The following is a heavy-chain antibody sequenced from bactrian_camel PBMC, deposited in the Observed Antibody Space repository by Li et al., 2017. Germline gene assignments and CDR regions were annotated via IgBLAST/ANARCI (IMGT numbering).Heavy chain of an antibody. J-gene: IGHJ4*01. CDR3: AAEHVSRYCMGCPNHYGLGLY. CDR1: GFTFSNYA. Sequence: VQLVESGEGLVQPGGSLRPSCAASGFTFSNYAMSWVRQAPGKRLEWVSAINSGSGATYYADSVKGRFTISRSDAKNTVYLQMNSLKPEDTAMYYCAAEHVSRYCMGCPNHYGLGLYWGQGTQVTVS. D-gene: IGHD5*01. V-gene: IGHV3S40*01. CDR2: INSGSGAT.